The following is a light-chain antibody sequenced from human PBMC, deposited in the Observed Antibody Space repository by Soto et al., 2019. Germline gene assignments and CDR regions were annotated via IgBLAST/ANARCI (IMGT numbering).Light chain of an antibody. V-gene: IGKV3-20*01. Sequence: EIVLTQSPGTLSLSPGERATLSCRASQSVSSSYLAWYQQKPGQAPRLLIYGASSRATGIPDRFSGSGSGTVFTITISRLEPEDFAGYYCQQYGSSTQTFGKGTKVEIK. CDR1: QSVSSSY. CDR2: GAS. J-gene: IGKJ1*01. CDR3: QQYGSSTQT.